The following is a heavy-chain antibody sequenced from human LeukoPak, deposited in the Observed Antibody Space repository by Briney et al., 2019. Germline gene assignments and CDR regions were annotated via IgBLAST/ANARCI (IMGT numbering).Heavy chain of an antibody. Sequence: SLRLSCAASGFTFDDYAMHWVRQAPGKGLEWVSGISWNSGSIGYADSVKGRFTISRDNAKNSLYLQMNSLRAEDTALYYCAKAPGRNPYYYYYMDVWGKGTTVTISS. CDR1: GFTFDDYA. V-gene: IGHV3-9*01. CDR3: AKAPGRNPYYYYYMDV. J-gene: IGHJ6*03. CDR2: ISWNSGSI.